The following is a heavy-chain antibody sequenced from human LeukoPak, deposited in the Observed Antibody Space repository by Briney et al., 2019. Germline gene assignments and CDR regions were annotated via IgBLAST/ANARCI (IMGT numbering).Heavy chain of an antibody. V-gene: IGHV1-69*05. CDR2: IIPIFGTA. CDR3: ARDYRSNSDYYYYYMDV. J-gene: IGHJ6*03. Sequence: SVKVSCKASGGTFSSYAISWVRQAPGQGLEWMGGIIPIFGTANYAQKFQGRVTITTDESTSTAYMELSSLRSEDTAVYYCARDYRSNSDYYYYYMDVWGKGTTVTVSS. D-gene: IGHD4-23*01. CDR1: GGTFSSYA.